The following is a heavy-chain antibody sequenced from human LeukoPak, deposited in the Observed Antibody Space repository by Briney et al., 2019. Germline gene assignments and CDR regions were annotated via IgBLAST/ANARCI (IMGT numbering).Heavy chain of an antibody. J-gene: IGHJ4*02. CDR2: ISSSSSTI. D-gene: IGHD2-2*01. CDR3: AVLTYQLLDYYFDY. V-gene: IGHV3-48*01. Sequence: GGSLRLSCAASGFTFSSYSMNWVRQAPGKGLEWVSYISSSSSTIYYADSVKGRYTISRDNAKNSLYLQMNSLRAEDTAVYYCAVLTYQLLDYYFDYWGQGTLVTVSS. CDR1: GFTFSSYS.